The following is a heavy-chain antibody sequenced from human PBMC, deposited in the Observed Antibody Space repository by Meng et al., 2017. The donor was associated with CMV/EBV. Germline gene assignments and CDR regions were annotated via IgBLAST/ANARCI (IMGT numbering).Heavy chain of an antibody. V-gene: IGHV1-69*05. D-gene: IGHD3-3*01. CDR2: ITPIFGTA. CDR3: ARSDTIFGVAYYYYGMDV. J-gene: IGHJ6*02. CDR1: GGTFSSYA. Sequence: SVKVSCKASGGTFSSYAISWVRQAPGQGLEWMGGITPIFGTANYAQKFQGRVTITTDESTSTAYMELSSLRSEDTAVYYCARSDTIFGVAYYYYGMDVWGQGTTVTVSS.